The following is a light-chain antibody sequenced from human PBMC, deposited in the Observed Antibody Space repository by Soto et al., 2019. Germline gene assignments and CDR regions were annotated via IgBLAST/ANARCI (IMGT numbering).Light chain of an antibody. CDR1: SSNIGAGYD. Sequence: QSVLTQPPSVSGAPGQRVTISCTGSSSNIGAGYDVHWYQQLPGTAPKLLIYGNNNRPSGVPDRFSGSKSGTSASLAITGLQAEDEADYYCQSYHSSLSGVVFGGGTKVTLL. CDR3: QSYHSSLSGVV. CDR2: GNN. J-gene: IGLJ2*01. V-gene: IGLV1-40*01.